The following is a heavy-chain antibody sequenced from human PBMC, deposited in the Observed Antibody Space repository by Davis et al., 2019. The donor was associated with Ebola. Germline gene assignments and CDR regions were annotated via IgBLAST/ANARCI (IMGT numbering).Heavy chain of an antibody. D-gene: IGHD1-1*01. CDR3: AKGTHASF. CDR1: GFDVTAYS. Sequence: GESLKISCVASGFDVTAYSMTRVRQAPGKGLEWVSHISSGLNRNTYYAASVRGRFTISRDNSRGTLYLQMNSLRAEDTAVYYCAKGTHASFWGQGTLVTVSS. CDR2: ISSGLNRNT. J-gene: IGHJ4*02. V-gene: IGHV3-48*01.